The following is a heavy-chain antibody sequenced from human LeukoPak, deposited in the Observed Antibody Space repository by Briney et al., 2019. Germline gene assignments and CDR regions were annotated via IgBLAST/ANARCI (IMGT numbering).Heavy chain of an antibody. D-gene: IGHD5-24*01. CDR2: IYYSGST. Sequence: PSETLSLTCTVSGGSPSSYYWSWIRQPPGKGLEWIGYIYYSGSTTYNPSLKSRVSILVDTSKNQFSLRLSSVTAADTAVYYCARSGGDRVEMPTIIDYWGQGTLVTVSS. CDR1: GGSPSSYY. V-gene: IGHV4-59*01. CDR3: ARSGGDRVEMPTIIDY. J-gene: IGHJ4*02.